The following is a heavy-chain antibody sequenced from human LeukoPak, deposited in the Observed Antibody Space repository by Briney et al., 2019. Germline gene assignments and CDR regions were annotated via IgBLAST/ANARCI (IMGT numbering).Heavy chain of an antibody. V-gene: IGHV3-23*01. D-gene: IGHD2-8*01. CDR2: IGGSGGNT. Sequence: GGSLRLSCAASGFTFSSAPMSWVRQAPGKGLEWVSVIGGSGGNTNYADSVRGRFTISRDNSKNTLYLQMNSLRAEDTAVYYCAQWHTVDYWGQGTLVTVTS. J-gene: IGHJ4*02. CDR1: GFTFSSAP. CDR3: AQWHTVDY.